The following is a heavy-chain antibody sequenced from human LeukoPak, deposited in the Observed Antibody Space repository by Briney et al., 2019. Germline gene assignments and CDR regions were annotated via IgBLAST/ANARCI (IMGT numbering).Heavy chain of an antibody. D-gene: IGHD3-9*01. V-gene: IGHV3-48*04. Sequence: GGSLRLSCATSGFTLSSYWMHWVRQAPGKGLEWVSYISSSSSTIYYADSVKGRFTISRDNAKNSLYLQMNSLRAEDTAVYYCARDQKTYYDILTGYGSSDYWGQGTLVTVSS. CDR2: ISSSSSTI. CDR3: ARDQKTYYDILTGYGSSDY. CDR1: GFTLSSYW. J-gene: IGHJ4*02.